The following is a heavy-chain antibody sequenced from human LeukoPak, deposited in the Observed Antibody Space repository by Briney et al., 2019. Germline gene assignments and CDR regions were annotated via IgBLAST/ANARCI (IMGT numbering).Heavy chain of an antibody. CDR3: AREKVPSAIGGFDY. V-gene: IGHV3-21*01. J-gene: IGHJ4*02. CDR1: EFTFTDYN. Sequence: GGSLRLSCAASEFTFTDYNMNWVRQAPGKGLDWVSSIRTTSSYIYYADSLKGRFTISRDNAKNSLYLQMNSLRAEDTAVYYCAREKVPSAIGGFDYWGQGTLVTVSS. CDR2: IRTTSSYI. D-gene: IGHD2-2*01.